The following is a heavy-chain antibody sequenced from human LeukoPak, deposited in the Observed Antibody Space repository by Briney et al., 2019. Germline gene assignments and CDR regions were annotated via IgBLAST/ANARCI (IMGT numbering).Heavy chain of an antibody. D-gene: IGHD3-10*01. CDR2: ISSSSSTI. CDR1: GFTFSDYY. CDR3: AREAPLLWFGELHYQHYGMDV. J-gene: IGHJ6*02. V-gene: IGHV3-11*04. Sequence: NPGGSLRLSCAASGFTFSDYYMSWIRQAPGKGLEWVSYISSSSSTIYYADSVKGRFTISRDNAKNSLYLQMNSLRAEDTAVYYCAREAPLLWFGELHYQHYGMDVWGQGTTVTVSS.